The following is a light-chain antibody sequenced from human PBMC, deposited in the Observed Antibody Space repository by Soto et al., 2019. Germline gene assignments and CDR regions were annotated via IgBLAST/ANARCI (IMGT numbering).Light chain of an antibody. Sequence: EIVMTQSPDSLAVSLGERATINCKSSQNVLYSSNNKNYLAWFQQKPGQPPKLLFYWASTRESGVPDRFSGGGSGTDFTLTISSLQAEDVAVYYCQQYFNSPWTFGQGTKVEIK. V-gene: IGKV4-1*01. CDR3: QQYFNSPWT. CDR2: WAS. CDR1: QNVLYSSNNKNY. J-gene: IGKJ1*01.